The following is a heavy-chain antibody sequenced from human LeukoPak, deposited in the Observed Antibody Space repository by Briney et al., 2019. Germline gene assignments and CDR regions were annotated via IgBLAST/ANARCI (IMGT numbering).Heavy chain of an antibody. CDR2: IHHSGNT. CDR3: VLYGYSYGGFDI. CDR1: GFSIISGYY. J-gene: IGHJ3*02. Sequence: SETLSLTCSVSGFSIISGYYWGWIRQPPGKGLEWIGNIHHSGNTNANPSLKSRFIMTVDTSKNQLYLKLTSVTAADTAVYYCVLYGYSYGGFDIWGQGTMVIVSS. V-gene: IGHV4-38-2*02. D-gene: IGHD5-18*01.